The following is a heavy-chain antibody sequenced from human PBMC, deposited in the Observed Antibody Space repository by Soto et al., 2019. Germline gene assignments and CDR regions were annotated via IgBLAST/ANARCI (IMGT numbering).Heavy chain of an antibody. J-gene: IGHJ6*02. CDR2: ISGSGGST. D-gene: IGHD3-3*01. V-gene: IGHV3-23*01. CDR3: ARAPRYDFWSGYSDNYYYGMDV. CDR1: GFTLSSYA. Sequence: PXGALRLSCSASGFTLSSYAMSWVRQAPGKGLEWVSAISGSGGSTYYADSVKGRFTISRDNSKNTLYLQMNSLRAEDTAVYYCARAPRYDFWSGYSDNYYYGMDVWGQGTTVTVSS.